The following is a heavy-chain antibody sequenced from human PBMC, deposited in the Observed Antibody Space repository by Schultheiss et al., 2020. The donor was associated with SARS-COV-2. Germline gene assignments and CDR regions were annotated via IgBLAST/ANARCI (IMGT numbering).Heavy chain of an antibody. CDR1: GYSISSGYY. D-gene: IGHD3-9*01. Sequence: SETLSLTCTVSGYSISSGYYWGWIRQPPGKGLEWIGSIYHSGSTYYNPSLKSRVTISVDTSKNQFSMRLRSVAAADTAIYYCARRRYFDWFDPWGQGTLVTVSS. CDR3: ARRRYFDWFDP. CDR2: IYHSGST. J-gene: IGHJ5*02. V-gene: IGHV4-38-2*02.